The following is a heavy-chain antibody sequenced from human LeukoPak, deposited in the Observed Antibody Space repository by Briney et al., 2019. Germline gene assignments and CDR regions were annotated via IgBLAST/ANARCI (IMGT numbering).Heavy chain of an antibody. CDR2: IKQDGSEK. J-gene: IGHJ5*02. V-gene: IGHV3-7*01. CDR3: AKIGGKRCYSLNGFDP. CDR1: GFTFSSYW. D-gene: IGHD1-1*01. Sequence: PGGSLRLSCAASGFTFSSYWMSWVRQAPGKGLEWVANIKQDGSEKYYVDSVKGRFTISRDNAKNSLYLQMNSLRAEDTAVYYCAKIGGKRCYSLNGFDPGGQGPLVTVSS.